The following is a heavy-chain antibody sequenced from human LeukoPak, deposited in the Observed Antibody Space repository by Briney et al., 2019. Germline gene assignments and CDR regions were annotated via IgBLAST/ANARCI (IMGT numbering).Heavy chain of an antibody. CDR1: GFTFSSYT. V-gene: IGHV3-30-3*01. D-gene: IGHD3-22*01. Sequence: GGSLRLSCAASGFTFSSYTIHWVRQPPGKGLEWVAVISYDGSNKYYADSVKGRFTISRDNSKNTLYLQMNSLRAEDTAVYYCARGSEYYYDSSGYNNWFDPWGQGTLVTVSS. J-gene: IGHJ5*02. CDR3: ARGSEYYYDSSGYNNWFDP. CDR2: ISYDGSNK.